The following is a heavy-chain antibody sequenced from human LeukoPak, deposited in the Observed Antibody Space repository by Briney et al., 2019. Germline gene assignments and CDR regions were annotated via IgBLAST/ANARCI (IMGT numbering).Heavy chain of an antibody. CDR3: AREVSPSDHYYYYGVDV. CDR2: AYYNGRA. V-gene: IGHV4-59*01. Sequence: PSETLSLTCTVSGGSITSNYWSCIRQPPGKGLEWIGYAYYNGRANYNPSLKSRLTISVDTSKNQFSLNLSSVTAADTAVYYCAREVSPSDHYYYYGVDVSGRGTTVTVSS. CDR1: GGSITSNY. J-gene: IGHJ6*02. D-gene: IGHD5/OR15-5a*01.